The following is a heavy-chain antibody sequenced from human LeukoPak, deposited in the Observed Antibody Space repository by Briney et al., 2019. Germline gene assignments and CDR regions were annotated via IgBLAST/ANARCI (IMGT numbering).Heavy chain of an antibody. CDR1: GYTFTGYY. V-gene: IGHV1-2*02. J-gene: IGHJ4*02. CDR3: AIGGGYYDSSGYYYFDY. Sequence: ASVKVSCKASGYTFTGYYMHWVRQAPGQGLDWMGWINPNSGGTNYAQKFQGRVTMTRGTSISTAYMELSRLRSDDTAVYYCAIGGGYYDSSGYYYFDYWGQGTLVTVSS. D-gene: IGHD3-22*01. CDR2: INPNSGGT.